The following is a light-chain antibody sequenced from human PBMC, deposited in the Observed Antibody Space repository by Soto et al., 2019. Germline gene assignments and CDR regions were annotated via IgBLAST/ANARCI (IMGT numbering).Light chain of an antibody. J-gene: IGLJ1*01. CDR3: LLSYGGAYV. Sequence: QAVVTQEPSLTVSPGGKVTLTCGSSTGAVTSGHYPYWFQQQPGQPPKTLIYDTSYKHSWAPARFSGSLLGGKAALTLSGAQPEDEAEYYCLLSYGGAYVFGTGTKLTVL. CDR1: TGAVTSGHY. CDR2: DTS. V-gene: IGLV7-46*01.